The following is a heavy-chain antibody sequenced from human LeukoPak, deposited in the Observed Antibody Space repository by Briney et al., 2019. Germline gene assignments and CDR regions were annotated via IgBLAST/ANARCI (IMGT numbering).Heavy chain of an antibody. V-gene: IGHV4-34*01. CDR2: INHSGRT. CDR3: ARAGRTMVRGVIRY. J-gene: IGHJ4*02. CDR1: GGSFSGYY. D-gene: IGHD3-10*01. Sequence: SETLSLTCAVYGGSFSGYYWSWIRQPPGKGPEWIGEINHSGRTNYNPSLKSRVTISVDTSKNQFSLKLSSVTAADTAVYYCARAGRTMVRGVIRYWGQGTLVTFSS.